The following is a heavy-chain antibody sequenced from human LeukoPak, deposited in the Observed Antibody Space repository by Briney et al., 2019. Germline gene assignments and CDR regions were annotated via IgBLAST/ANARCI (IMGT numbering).Heavy chain of an antibody. CDR3: VREKLEDDFWSGESFYYGMDV. D-gene: IGHD3-3*01. V-gene: IGHV1-2*02. Sequence: ASVKVSCKASGYRFIGYHLHWVRQAPGQGPEWMGWFNPNSGDTKYAERFQGRVTMTGDTSISTAYMELSRLRSDDTAIYYCVREKLEDDFWSGESFYYGMDVWGQGTTVTVSS. J-gene: IGHJ6*02. CDR1: GYRFIGYH. CDR2: FNPNSGDT.